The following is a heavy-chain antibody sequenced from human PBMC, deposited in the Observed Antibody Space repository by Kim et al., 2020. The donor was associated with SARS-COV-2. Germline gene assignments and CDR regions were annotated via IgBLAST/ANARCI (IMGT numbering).Heavy chain of an antibody. D-gene: IGHD3-3*01. Sequence: YYADSVKGRFTISRDNAKNSLYLQMNSLRAEDTAVYYCARARYDSRAFDIWGQGTMVTVSS. J-gene: IGHJ3*02. CDR3: ARARYDSRAFDI. V-gene: IGHV3-48*03.